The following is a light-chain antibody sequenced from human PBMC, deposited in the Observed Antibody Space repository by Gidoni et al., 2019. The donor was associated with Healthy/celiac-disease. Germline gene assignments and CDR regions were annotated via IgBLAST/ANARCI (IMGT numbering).Light chain of an antibody. CDR1: TGAVTSGYY. CDR2: STS. Sequence: QTVVTQEPSLTVSPGGTVTPTCASSTGAVTSGYYPNWFQQKPGQAPRALIYSTSNKQTWTPARFSGSLLGGKAALTLSGVQPEDEAEYYCLLYYGGAHWVFGGGTKLTVL. J-gene: IGLJ3*02. CDR3: LLYYGGAHWV. V-gene: IGLV7-43*01.